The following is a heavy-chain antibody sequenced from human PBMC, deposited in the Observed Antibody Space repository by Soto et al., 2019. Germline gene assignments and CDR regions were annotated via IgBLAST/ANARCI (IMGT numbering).Heavy chain of an antibody. D-gene: IGHD3-22*01. CDR2: ISAYNGNT. CDR1: GYTFTSYG. J-gene: IGHJ4*02. Sequence: QVQLVQSGAEVKKPGASVKVSCKASGYTFTSYGISWVRQAPGQGLEWMGWISAYNGNTNYAEKLQGRVTMTTDTSTTTAYMELRSPRSDDTAVYYCARGGQNGYYDSRAMVDYWGQGTLVTVSS. V-gene: IGHV1-18*01. CDR3: ARGGQNGYYDSRAMVDY.